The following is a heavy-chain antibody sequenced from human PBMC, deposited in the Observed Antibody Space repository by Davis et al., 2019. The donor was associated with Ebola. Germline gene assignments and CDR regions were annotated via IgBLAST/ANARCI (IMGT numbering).Heavy chain of an antibody. CDR2: INHSGST. V-gene: IGHV4-34*01. CDR3: ARDDIVVVGAFDI. D-gene: IGHD2-2*01. CDR1: GGSFSGYY. J-gene: IGHJ3*02. Sequence: MPSETLSLTCAVYGGSFSGYYWSWIRQPPGKGLEWIGEINHSGSTNYNPSLKSRVTISVDTSKNQFSLKLSSVTAADTAVHYCARDDIVVVGAFDIWGQGTMVTVSS.